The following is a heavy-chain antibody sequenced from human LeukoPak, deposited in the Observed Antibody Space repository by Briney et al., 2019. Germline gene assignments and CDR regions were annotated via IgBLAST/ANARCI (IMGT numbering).Heavy chain of an antibody. D-gene: IGHD1-26*01. Sequence: AGGSLRLSCAASGFTFSSYEMNWVRQAPGKGLEWVSYITADGTNKYDADSVKGRFTISRDSAKNSLYLQMNSLRVDDTAIYYCAREVEWELPDYWGQGTLVTVSS. CDR3: AREVEWELPDY. J-gene: IGHJ4*02. CDR1: GFTFSSYE. V-gene: IGHV3-48*03. CDR2: ITADGTNK.